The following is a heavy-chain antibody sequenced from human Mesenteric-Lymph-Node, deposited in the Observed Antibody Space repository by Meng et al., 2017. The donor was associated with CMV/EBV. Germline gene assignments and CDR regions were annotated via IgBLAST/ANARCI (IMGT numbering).Heavy chain of an antibody. Sequence: GGSLRLSCAASGFTFSSYGMHWVRQAPGKGLEWVAFIRYDGSNKYYADSVKGRFTISRDNAKNSLYLQMNSLRAEDTAVYYCARASGSYYPLYYFDYWGQGTLVTVSS. CDR2: IRYDGSNK. CDR1: GFTFSSYG. CDR3: ARASGSYYPLYYFDY. J-gene: IGHJ4*02. V-gene: IGHV3-30*02. D-gene: IGHD1-26*01.